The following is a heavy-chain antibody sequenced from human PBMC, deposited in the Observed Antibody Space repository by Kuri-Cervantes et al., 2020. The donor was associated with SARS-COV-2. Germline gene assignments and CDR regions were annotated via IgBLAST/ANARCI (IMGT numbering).Heavy chain of an antibody. Sequence: GGSLRLSCAASGFTFSSYAMSWVRQAPGKGLEWVSAISGSGGSTYYADSVKGRFTISRDNSKNTLYLQMNSLRAEDTAVYYCARGSSGYDLTFDYWGQGTLVTVSS. CDR2: ISGSGGST. V-gene: IGHV3-23*01. J-gene: IGHJ4*02. CDR3: ARGSSGYDLTFDY. CDR1: GFTFSSYA. D-gene: IGHD5-12*01.